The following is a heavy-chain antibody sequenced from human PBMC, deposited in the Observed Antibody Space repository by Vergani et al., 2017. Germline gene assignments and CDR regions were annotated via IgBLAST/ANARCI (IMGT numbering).Heavy chain of an antibody. CDR2: INHSGST. D-gene: IGHD6-13*01. J-gene: IGHJ6*02. V-gene: IGHV4-34*01. CDR3: ARGRYSSSWYSLILDYYGMDV. Sequence: QVQLQQWGAGLLKPSETLSLTCAVYGGSFSGYYWSWIRQPPGKGLEWIGEINHSGSTNYNPSLKSRVTVSVDTSKNKFSLKLSSVTAADTAVYYCARGRYSSSWYSLILDYYGMDVWGQGTTVTVSS. CDR1: GGSFSGYY.